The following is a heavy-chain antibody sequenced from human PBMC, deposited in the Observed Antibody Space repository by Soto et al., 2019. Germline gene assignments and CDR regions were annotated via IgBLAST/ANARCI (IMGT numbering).Heavy chain of an antibody. D-gene: IGHD6-19*01. CDR1: GFTLSSYS. J-gene: IGHJ4*02. V-gene: IGHV3-30-3*01. Sequence: QVQLVESGGGVVQPGRSLRLSCAASGFTLSSYSMYWVRQTPGKGLEWVALISYDGNKKYYGDSVRGRFTISRDTSKNTVYLQMNSLRPEETAVYYCARSVAVAGRDFGGQGTLVTVSS. CDR3: ARSVAVAGRDF. CDR2: ISYDGNKK.